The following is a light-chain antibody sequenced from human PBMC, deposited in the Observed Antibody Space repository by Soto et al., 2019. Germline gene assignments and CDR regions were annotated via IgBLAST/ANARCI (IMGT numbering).Light chain of an antibody. V-gene: IGLV2-14*01. CDR3: SSYTSSSTLLYV. J-gene: IGLJ1*01. Sequence: QSALTQPASVSGSPGQSITISCTGTSSDVGGYNYVSWYQQHPGKAPKLILYDVSNRPSGVSNRFSGSKSGNTASLTIPGLQAEDEADYYCSSYTSSSTLLYVFGTGTKLTVL. CDR1: SSDVGGYNY. CDR2: DVS.